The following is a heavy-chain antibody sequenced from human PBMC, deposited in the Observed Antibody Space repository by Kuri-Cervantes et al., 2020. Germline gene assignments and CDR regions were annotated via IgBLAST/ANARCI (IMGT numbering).Heavy chain of an antibody. CDR2: ISGSGGST. V-gene: IGHV3-23*01. CDR3: AREDWEYFSGGSCKKNGVYLDD. J-gene: IGHJ4*01. D-gene: IGHD2-15*01. CDR1: GFTFSSYA. Sequence: GGSLRLSCAASGFTFSSYAMSWVRQAPGKGLEWVSAISGSGGSTYYADPGKGRFTISSDNSKNTLYLQMNSLGAEDTAVYYWAREDWEYFSGGSCKKNGVYLDDWGKGTLVTVSS.